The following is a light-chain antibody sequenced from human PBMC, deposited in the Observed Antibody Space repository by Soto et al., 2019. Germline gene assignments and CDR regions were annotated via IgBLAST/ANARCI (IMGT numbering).Light chain of an antibody. Sequence: QSVLTQPPSVSGAPGQRVTISCTGSSSNIGAGFDVHWYQQLPGTAPRLLIYGNINRPSGVPDRFSGSKSDTSASLAITGLQAEDEADYYCQSYDSSLSASVFGGGTKVTVL. CDR1: SSNIGAGFD. V-gene: IGLV1-40*01. CDR3: QSYDSSLSASV. CDR2: GNI. J-gene: IGLJ2*01.